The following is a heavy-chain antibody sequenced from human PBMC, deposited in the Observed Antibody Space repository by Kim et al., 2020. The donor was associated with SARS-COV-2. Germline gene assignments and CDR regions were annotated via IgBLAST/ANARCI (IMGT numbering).Heavy chain of an antibody. CDR2: IYYSGST. D-gene: IGHD6-19*01. CDR1: GGSISSSSYY. J-gene: IGHJ4*01. CDR3: ARHRREWLQTIPEPFD. V-gene: IGHV4-39*01. Sequence: SETLSLTCTVSGGSISSSSYYWGWNRQPPGKGLEWIGSIYYSGSTYYNPALKSRGTISEDTSKNQFSLKQSSVTAAATAAYYCARHRREWLQTIPEPFD.